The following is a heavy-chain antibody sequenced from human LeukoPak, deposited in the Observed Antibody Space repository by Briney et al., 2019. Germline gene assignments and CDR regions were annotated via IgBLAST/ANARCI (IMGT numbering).Heavy chain of an antibody. V-gene: IGHV3-23*01. CDR2: ISGSGGST. CDR1: GFTFSSYA. D-gene: IGHD5-18*01. J-gene: IGHJ4*02. Sequence: GGSLRLSCAASGFTFSSYAMSWVRQAPGKGLEWVSAISGSGGSTYYADSVKGRFTISRDNSKNTLYLQMNSLRAEDTAVYYCARPFGYSYGKGGYWGQGTLVTVSS. CDR3: ARPFGYSYGKGGY.